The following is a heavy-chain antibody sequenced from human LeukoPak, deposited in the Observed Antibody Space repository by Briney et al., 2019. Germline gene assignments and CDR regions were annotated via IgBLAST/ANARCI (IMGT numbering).Heavy chain of an antibody. Sequence: GRSLRLSCAASGFTFDDYAMHWVRQAPGKGLEWVSGISWNSGSIGYADSVKGRFTISRDNAKNSLYLQMNSLRAEDTAVYYCARDPIPRSYYDILTGYVDYWGQGTLVTVSS. CDR2: ISWNSGSI. J-gene: IGHJ4*02. CDR1: GFTFDDYA. V-gene: IGHV3-9*01. D-gene: IGHD3-9*01. CDR3: ARDPIPRSYYDILTGYVDY.